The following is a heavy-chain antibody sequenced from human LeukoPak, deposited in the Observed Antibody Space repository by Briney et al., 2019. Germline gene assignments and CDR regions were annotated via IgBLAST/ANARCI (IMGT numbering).Heavy chain of an antibody. CDR2: ISGSGGST. CDR3: AKDLTSRNYYGSGSYDFDY. J-gene: IGHJ4*02. Sequence: PGGSLRLSCAASGFTFSSYAMSWVRQAPGKGLEWVSAISGSGGSTYCADSVKGRFTISRDNSKNTLYLQMNSLRAEDTAVYYCAKDLTSRNYYGSGSYDFDYWGQGTLVTVSS. V-gene: IGHV3-23*01. D-gene: IGHD3-10*01. CDR1: GFTFSSYA.